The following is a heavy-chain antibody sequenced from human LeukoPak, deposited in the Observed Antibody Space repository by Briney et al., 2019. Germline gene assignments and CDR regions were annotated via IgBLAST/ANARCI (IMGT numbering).Heavy chain of an antibody. J-gene: IGHJ4*02. CDR3: ARDIIGSYGY. V-gene: IGHV1-2*06. Sequence: ASVKVSCKASGYTFTGYYMHWVRQAPGQGLEWMGRISPNSGGTHYAQKFQGRVTMTRDTSISTAYMELSRLRSDDTAVYYCARDIIGSYGYWGQGTQLTVSS. D-gene: IGHD1-26*01. CDR2: ISPNSGGT. CDR1: GYTFTGYY.